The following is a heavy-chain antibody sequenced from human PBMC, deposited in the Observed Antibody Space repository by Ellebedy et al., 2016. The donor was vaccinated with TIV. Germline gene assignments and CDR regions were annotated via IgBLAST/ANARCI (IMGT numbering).Heavy chain of an antibody. Sequence: GESLKISXAASGFTFNNYAMSWVRQAPGKGLEWVSAISGSGGSTYYADSVKGRFTISRDNSKNTLYLQMNSLRAEDTAVYYCAREEGSSGYYPFDYWGQGTLVTVSS. V-gene: IGHV3-23*01. CDR1: GFTFNNYA. CDR3: AREEGSSGYYPFDY. D-gene: IGHD3-22*01. CDR2: ISGSGGST. J-gene: IGHJ4*02.